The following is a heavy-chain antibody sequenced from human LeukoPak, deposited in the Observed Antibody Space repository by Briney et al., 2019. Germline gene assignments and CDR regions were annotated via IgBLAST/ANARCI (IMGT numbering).Heavy chain of an antibody. CDR3: ARGLYRYGRSTFDY. J-gene: IGHJ4*02. V-gene: IGHV4-39*01. D-gene: IGHD2-2*02. CDR1: GGSISSSSYY. Sequence: SETLSLTCTVSGGSISSSSYYWAWIRQPPGKGLEWIGTIYYSGSTYYNPSLKSRISMSVDTSKNQFSLRLSSVTAADTAVYYCARGLYRYGRSTFDYWGQGTLVTVSS. CDR2: IYYSGST.